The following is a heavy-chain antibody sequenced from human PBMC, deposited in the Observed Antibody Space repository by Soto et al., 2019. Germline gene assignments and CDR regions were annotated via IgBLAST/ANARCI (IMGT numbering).Heavy chain of an antibody. CDR1: GGSFSGYY. J-gene: IGHJ4*02. CDR2: INHSGST. V-gene: IGHV4-34*01. D-gene: IGHD2-2*01. Sequence: PSETLSLTCAVYGGSFSGYYWSWIRQPPGKGLEWIGEINHSGSTSYNPSLKSRVTISVDTSKNQFSLRLSSVIAADTAVYYCARGSPYCSSTSCYDQFDYWGQGALVTVSS. CDR3: ARGSPYCSSTSCYDQFDY.